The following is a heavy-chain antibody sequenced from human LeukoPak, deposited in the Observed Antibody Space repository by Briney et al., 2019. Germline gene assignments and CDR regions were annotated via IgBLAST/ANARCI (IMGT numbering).Heavy chain of an antibody. Sequence: PSETLSLTCAVSGGSMRNYYWSWIRQPPGKGLEWIGYTYDSGSPSYNPSLRSRVSISIDTSKNQFSLNLSSVTAADTAVYYCARGWASSWYYFDFWGQGTLVTVSS. D-gene: IGHD2-2*01. V-gene: IGHV4-59*01. CDR2: TYDSGSP. CDR1: GGSMRNYY. J-gene: IGHJ4*02. CDR3: ARGWASSWYYFDF.